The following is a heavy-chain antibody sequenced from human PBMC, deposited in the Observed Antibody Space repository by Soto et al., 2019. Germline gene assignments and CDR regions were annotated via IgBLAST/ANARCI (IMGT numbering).Heavy chain of an antibody. J-gene: IGHJ4*02. Sequence: SETLSLTCTVSGGSISSSSYYWGWIRQPPGKGLEWIGSIYYSGSTYYNPSLKIRVTISVDTSKNQFSLKLSSVTAADTAVYYCARSLKQQPPLFDYWGQGTLVTVSS. CDR2: IYYSGST. CDR1: GGSISSSSYY. D-gene: IGHD6-13*01. V-gene: IGHV4-39*07. CDR3: ARSLKQQPPLFDY.